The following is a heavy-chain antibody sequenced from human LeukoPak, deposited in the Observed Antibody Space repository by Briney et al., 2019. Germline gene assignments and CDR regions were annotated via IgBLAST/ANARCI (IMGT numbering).Heavy chain of an antibody. CDR1: GGSFSGYY. CDR2: INHSGST. Sequence: SETLSLTCAVYGGSFSGYYWGWIRQPPGKGLEWIGEINHSGSTNYNPSLKSRVTISVDTSKNQFSLKLSSVTAADTAVYYCARLGSVQVWGSYRHPSYYYYGMDVWGQGTTVTVSS. V-gene: IGHV4-34*01. D-gene: IGHD3-16*02. CDR3: ARLGSVQVWGSYRHPSYYYYGMDV. J-gene: IGHJ6*02.